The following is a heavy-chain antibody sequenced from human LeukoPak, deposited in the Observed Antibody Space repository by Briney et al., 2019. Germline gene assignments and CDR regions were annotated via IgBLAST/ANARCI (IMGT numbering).Heavy chain of an antibody. J-gene: IGHJ4*02. CDR3: ARNFRDGYNNSFDY. D-gene: IGHD5-24*01. Sequence: GGTLRLSCAASGFTFSSYGMSWVLQAPGKGLEWVSAISGSGGSTYYADYVKGRFTISRDNSKNTLYLQMNSLRAEDTAVYYCARNFRDGYNNSFDYWGQGTLVTVSS. V-gene: IGHV3-23*01. CDR2: ISGSGGST. CDR1: GFTFSSYG.